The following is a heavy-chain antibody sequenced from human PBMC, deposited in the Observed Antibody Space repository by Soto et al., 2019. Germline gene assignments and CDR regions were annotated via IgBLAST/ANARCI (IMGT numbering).Heavy chain of an antibody. CDR2: IYHSGST. D-gene: IGHD6-6*01. V-gene: IGHV4-30-2*01. CDR3: ARGLSEYSSSSPYYYYGMDV. Sequence: SETLSLTCAVSGGSISSGGYSWSWIRQPPGKGLEWIGYIYHSGSTYYNPSLKSRVTISVDRSKNQFSLKLSSVTAADTAVYYCARGLSEYSSSSPYYYYGMDVWGQGTTVTVS. J-gene: IGHJ6*02. CDR1: GGSISSGGYS.